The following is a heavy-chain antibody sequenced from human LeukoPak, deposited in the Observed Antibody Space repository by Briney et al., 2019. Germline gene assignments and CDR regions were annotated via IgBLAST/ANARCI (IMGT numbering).Heavy chain of an antibody. V-gene: IGHV3-48*03. J-gene: IGHJ4*02. CDR1: GFTFSSYE. Sequence: PGGSLRLSCAASGFTFSSYEMNWVRQAPGKGLEWVSYISSSGSSIYYADSVKGRFTISRDNSKNTLYLQMNSLRAEDTAVYYCARAWDGHFDYWGQGTLVTVSS. CDR3: ARAWDGHFDY. D-gene: IGHD1-26*01. CDR2: ISSSGSSI.